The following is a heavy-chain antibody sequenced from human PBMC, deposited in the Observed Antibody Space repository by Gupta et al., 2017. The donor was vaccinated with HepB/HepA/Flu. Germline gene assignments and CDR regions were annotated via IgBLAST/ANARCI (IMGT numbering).Heavy chain of an antibody. CDR2: INQDGSVI. Sequence: EVQLVASGGGSVQPGGSLRLSCVASGFTFTNYWMTWVRQAPGKGLEWVANINQDGSVIYFVDSVKGRFTIARDSAKNSVYLQMNSLRAEDMGAYFCARIGYSSSSLDYWGPGTLVTVSP. CDR3: ARIGYSSSSLDY. CDR1: GFTFTNYW. D-gene: IGHD6-13*01. J-gene: IGHJ4*02. V-gene: IGHV3-7*01.